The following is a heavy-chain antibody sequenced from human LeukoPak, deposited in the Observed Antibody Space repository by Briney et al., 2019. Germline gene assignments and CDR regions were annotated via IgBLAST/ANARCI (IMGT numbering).Heavy chain of an antibody. CDR1: GASISGSGYY. CDR2: IYSSGST. D-gene: IGHD1-26*01. CDR3: AKSGGYGLIDY. J-gene: IGHJ4*02. Sequence: SETLSLTCTVSGASISGSGYYWGWIRQPPGKGLEWIGSIYSSGSTYYNASLQSRVTISIETSKSQISLRLNSVTAADTAMYYCAKSGGYGLIDYWGQGTLVTVSS. V-gene: IGHV4-39*01.